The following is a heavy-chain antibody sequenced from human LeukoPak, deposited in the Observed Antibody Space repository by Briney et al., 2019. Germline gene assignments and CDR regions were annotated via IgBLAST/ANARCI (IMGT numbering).Heavy chain of an antibody. J-gene: IGHJ4*02. CDR3: ATDGGSYSIDY. D-gene: IGHD3-10*01. Sequence: GGSLRLSCAASGFTFSSYWMSWVRQAPGKGLEWVANIKQDGSEKYYVDSVKGRFTISRDNAKNSLYLQMNSLRAEDTAVYYCATDGGSYSIDYWGQGTLVTVSS. CDR2: IKQDGSEK. CDR1: GFTFSSYW. V-gene: IGHV3-7*03.